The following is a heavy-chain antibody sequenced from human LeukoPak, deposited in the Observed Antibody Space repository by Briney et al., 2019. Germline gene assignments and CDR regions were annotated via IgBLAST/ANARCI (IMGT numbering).Heavy chain of an antibody. V-gene: IGHV1-2*02. J-gene: IGHJ5*02. D-gene: IGHD5-18*01. Sequence: GASVKVSCKASGYTFTGYYMHWVRQAPGQGLEWVGWISPNSGGTNYAQKFQGRVTMTRDTSISTAYMELSRLRSDDTAVYYCARTRGYSYGYLSGIDRHWFDPWGQGTLVTVSS. CDR2: ISPNSGGT. CDR3: ARTRGYSYGYLSGIDRHWFDP. CDR1: GYTFTGYY.